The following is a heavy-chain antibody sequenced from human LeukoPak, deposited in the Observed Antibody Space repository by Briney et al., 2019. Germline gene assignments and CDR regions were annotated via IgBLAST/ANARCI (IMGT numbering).Heavy chain of an antibody. D-gene: IGHD1-7*01. CDR3: ATDGGNYGNSYGMDV. CDR2: TYYRSKWYN. CDR1: GDSVSSNSAA. V-gene: IGHV6-1*01. J-gene: IGHJ6*02. Sequence: SQTLSLTCAISGDSVSSNSAAWSWIRQSPSRGLEWLGRTYYRSKWYNDYTASVKSRITINPDTSRNQFSLQLNSVTPEDTAVYYCATDGGNYGNSYGMDVWGQGTTVTVSS.